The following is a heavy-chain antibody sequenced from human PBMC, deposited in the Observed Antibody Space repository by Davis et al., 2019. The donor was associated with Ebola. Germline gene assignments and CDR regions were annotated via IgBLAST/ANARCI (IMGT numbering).Heavy chain of an antibody. CDR2: ITKGSDAI. Sequence: PGGSLRLSCAASGFLFSDYSMNWVRQAPGKGLEWVTYITKGSDAIHYADSVKGRFTVSRDNAKNSLFLQVSDLRPEDTALYYCVRGASMGSNGPYYLDNWGQGTQVTVSS. J-gene: IGHJ4*02. CDR3: VRGASMGSNGPYYLDN. V-gene: IGHV3-48*01. D-gene: IGHD1-26*01. CDR1: GFLFSDYS.